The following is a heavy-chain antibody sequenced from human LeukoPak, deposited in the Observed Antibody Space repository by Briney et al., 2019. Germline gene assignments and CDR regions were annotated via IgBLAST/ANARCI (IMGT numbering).Heavy chain of an antibody. CDR3: ARVRGYYDSSGPRDY. CDR2: ISAYNGNT. CDR1: GYTFTSYG. D-gene: IGHD3-22*01. J-gene: IGHJ4*02. V-gene: IGHV1-18*01. Sequence: ASVNVSCKASGYTFTSYGISWVRQAPGQGVEWMGWISAYNGNTNYAQKLQGRVTMTTDTSTRTAYMELRSLRSDDTAVYYCARVRGYYDSSGPRDYWGQGTLVTVSS.